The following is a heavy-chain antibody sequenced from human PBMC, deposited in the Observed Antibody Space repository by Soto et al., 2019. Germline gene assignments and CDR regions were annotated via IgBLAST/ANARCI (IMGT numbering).Heavy chain of an antibody. CDR2: TYYRSKWYN. D-gene: IGHD6-13*01. Sequence: PSQTLSLTCAISGDSVSSNSAAWNWIRQSPSRGLEWLGRTYYRSKWYNDYAVSVKSRITINPDTSKNQFSLQLNSVTPEDTAVYYCARATPPIYSSSWSYYFDYWGQGTLVTVSS. V-gene: IGHV6-1*01. CDR1: GDSVSSNSAA. J-gene: IGHJ4*02. CDR3: ARATPPIYSSSWSYYFDY.